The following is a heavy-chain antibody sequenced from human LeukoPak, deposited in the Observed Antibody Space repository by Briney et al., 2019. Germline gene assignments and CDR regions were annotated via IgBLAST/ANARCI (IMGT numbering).Heavy chain of an antibody. CDR3: ARADYNFFDY. CDR2: ISSSNSYI. CDR1: GFSFSDHY. J-gene: IGHJ4*02. Sequence: GGSLRLSCAASGFSFSDHYMDWVRQAPGKGLEWVSSISSSNSYIYYADSVKGRFTISRDNAKNSLYLQMNSLRAEDTAVYYCARADYNFFDYWGQGTLVTVSS. D-gene: IGHD4-11*01. V-gene: IGHV3-21*01.